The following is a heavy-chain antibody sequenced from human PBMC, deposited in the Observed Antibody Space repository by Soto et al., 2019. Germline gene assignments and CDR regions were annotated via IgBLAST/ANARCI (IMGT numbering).Heavy chain of an antibody. CDR1: GGSFSGYY. J-gene: IGHJ5*02. D-gene: IGHD3-10*01. Sequence: QVQLQQWGAGLLKPSETLSLTCAFYGGSFSGYYWSWIRQPPGKGLEWIGAINPSASTHYNPSLKSRVKILVDTAKSQFSLKLSPVTAADTAVYYCASHYYGSGSYPQTGWFDPWGQGTLVTVSS. CDR3: ASHYYGSGSYPQTGWFDP. V-gene: IGHV4-34*01. CDR2: INPSAST.